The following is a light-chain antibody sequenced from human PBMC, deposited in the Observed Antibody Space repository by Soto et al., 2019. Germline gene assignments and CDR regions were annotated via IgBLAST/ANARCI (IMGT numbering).Light chain of an antibody. CDR2: EAS. Sequence: DIQMTQSPSALSASVGDRVTITCRASQSISGWLAWYQQKPGKAPKLLIYEASRLESGVPSRFSGSGSGTEFTLTISSLQPDDFATYFCQQYHRYSWTFGQGSKVEIK. V-gene: IGKV1-5*01. J-gene: IGKJ1*01. CDR1: QSISGW. CDR3: QQYHRYSWT.